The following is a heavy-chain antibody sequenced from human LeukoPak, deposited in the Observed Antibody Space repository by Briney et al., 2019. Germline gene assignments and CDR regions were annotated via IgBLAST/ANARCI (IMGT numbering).Heavy chain of an antibody. J-gene: IGHJ4*02. V-gene: IGHV1-24*01. CDR3: TTKYYYDSSGYSDY. CDR1: GYTLTGLS. Sequence: ASVKVSCKVSGYTLTGLSMHWVRQAPGKGLEWMGTFDPENGETIYAQKFQGRVTMTEDTSTDTAYMELSSLRSEDTAVYNCTTKYYYDSSGYSDYWGQGTLVTVSS. CDR2: FDPENGET. D-gene: IGHD3-22*01.